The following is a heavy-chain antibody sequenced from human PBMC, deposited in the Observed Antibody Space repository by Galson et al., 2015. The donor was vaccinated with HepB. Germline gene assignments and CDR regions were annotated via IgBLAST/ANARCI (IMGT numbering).Heavy chain of an antibody. J-gene: IGHJ4*02. CDR2: INEDGSEK. D-gene: IGHD4/OR15-4a*01. Sequence: SLRLYCAASESSFRSSWMNWVRQAPGKGLEWVASINEDGSEKFRVDSVRGRFTISRDNAKNSLSLQMNSLRAEDTAVYYCARDRAYSAFDSWGQGTLVSVSS. CDR3: ARDRAYSAFDS. V-gene: IGHV3-7*03. CDR1: ESSFRSSW.